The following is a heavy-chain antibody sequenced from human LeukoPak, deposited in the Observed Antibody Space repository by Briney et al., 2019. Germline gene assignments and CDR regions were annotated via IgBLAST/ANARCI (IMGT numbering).Heavy chain of an antibody. V-gene: IGHV4-39*01. CDR2: IYYSGST. CDR3: ASDSSGYYYFDY. J-gene: IGHJ4*02. CDR1: GGSISSSSYY. D-gene: IGHD3-22*01. Sequence: PSETLSLTCTVSGGSISSSSYYWGWIRQPPGKGLEWIGSIYYSGSTYYNPSLKSRVTISVDTSKNQFSLKLSSVTAADTAVYYCASDSSGYYYFDYWGQGTLVTVS.